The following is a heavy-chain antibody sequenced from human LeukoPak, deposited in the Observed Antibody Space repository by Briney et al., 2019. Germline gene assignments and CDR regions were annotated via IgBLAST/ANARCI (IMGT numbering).Heavy chain of an antibody. D-gene: IGHD1-26*01. CDR1: GFTFSSYW. J-gene: IGHJ4*02. V-gene: IGHV3-7*01. CDR3: ARDRGGGSYDFDY. CDR2: IKQDGSEK. Sequence: GGSLRLSCAASGFTFSSYWMSWVRQAPGKGLEWVANIKQDGSEKYYVDSVKGRFTISRDNAKNSLYLQMNSLRAEDTAVYYCARDRGGGSYDFDYWGQGTLVTVSS.